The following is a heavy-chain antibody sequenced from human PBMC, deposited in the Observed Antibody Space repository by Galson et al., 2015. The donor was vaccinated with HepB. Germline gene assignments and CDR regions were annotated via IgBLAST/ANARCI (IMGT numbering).Heavy chain of an antibody. J-gene: IGHJ6*02. CDR3: AKTMDRSRTYYYYGMDV. CDR2: ISYDGSNK. Sequence: SLRLSCAASGFTVSSNYMSWVRQAPGKGLEWVAVISYDGSNKYYADSVKGLFTISRDNSKNTLYLQMNSLRAEDTAVYYCAKTMDRSRTYYYYGMDVWGQGTTVTVSS. D-gene: IGHD6-13*01. CDR1: GFTVSSNY. V-gene: IGHV3-30*18.